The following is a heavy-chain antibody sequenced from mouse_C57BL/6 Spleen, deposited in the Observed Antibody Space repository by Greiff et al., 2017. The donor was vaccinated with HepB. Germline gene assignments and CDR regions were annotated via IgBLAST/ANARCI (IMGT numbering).Heavy chain of an antibody. CDR3: VRNYYGLGAMDY. J-gene: IGHJ4*01. CDR2: IRSKSNNYAT. V-gene: IGHV10-1*01. D-gene: IGHD1-1*01. Sequence: EVKVVESGGGLVQPKGSLKLSCAASGFSFNTYAMNWVRQAPGKGLEWVARIRSKSNNYATYYADSVKDRFTISRDDSESMLYLQMNNLKTEDTAMYYCVRNYYGLGAMDYWGQGTSVTVSS. CDR1: GFSFNTYA.